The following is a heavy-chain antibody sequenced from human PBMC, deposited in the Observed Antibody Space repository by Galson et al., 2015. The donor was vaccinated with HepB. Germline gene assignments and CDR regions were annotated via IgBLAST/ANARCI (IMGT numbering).Heavy chain of an antibody. D-gene: IGHD2/OR15-2a*01. CDR3: ARDLRSHCAGTFYPGEFDY. CDR2: VSYDGSNT. Sequence: SLRLSCAASGFTFSTQGIHWVRQAPGRGLEWVAVVSYDGSNTFYGDSVKGRFTISRDNSKNTVYLQMNGLTVNDTGVYYCARDLRSHCAGTFYPGEFDYLCQGTLVTVSS. CDR1: GFTFSTQG. J-gene: IGHJ4*02. V-gene: IGHV3-30*03.